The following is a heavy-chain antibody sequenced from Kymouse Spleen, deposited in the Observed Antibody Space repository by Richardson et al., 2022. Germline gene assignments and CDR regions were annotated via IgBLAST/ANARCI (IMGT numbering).Heavy chain of an antibody. V-gene: IGHV3-33*01. CDR1: GFTFSSYG. Sequence: QVQLVESGGGVVQPGRSLRLSCAASGFTFSSYGMHWVRQAPGKGLEWVAVIWYDGSNKYYADSVKGRFTISRDNSKNTLYLQMNSLRAEDTAVYYCARDPYGLDWFDPWGQGTLVTVSS. CDR2: IWYDGSNK. CDR3: ARDPYGLDWFDP. J-gene: IGHJ5*02. D-gene: IGHD5-18,IGHD3-10*01,IGHD5-18*01.